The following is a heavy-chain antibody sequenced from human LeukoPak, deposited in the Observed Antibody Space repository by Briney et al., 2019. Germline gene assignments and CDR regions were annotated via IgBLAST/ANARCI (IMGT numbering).Heavy chain of an antibody. V-gene: IGHV1-46*01. CDR3: ARDTGFPFFDF. CDR2: INPSGGST. CDR1: GYTFSVYG. Sequence: GASVKVSCKASGYTFSVYGITWVRQAPGQGLEWMGIINPSGGSTSYTQKFQGRVTMTRDTSISTAYMELSRLRSDDTAVYYCARDTGFPFFDFWGHGALVTVSS. J-gene: IGHJ4*01.